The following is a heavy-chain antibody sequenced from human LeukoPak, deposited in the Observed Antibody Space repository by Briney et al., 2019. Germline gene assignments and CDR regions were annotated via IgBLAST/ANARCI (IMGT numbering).Heavy chain of an antibody. CDR3: AGPEDSSGWYGY. D-gene: IGHD6-19*01. V-gene: IGHV3-21*01. CDR2: ISSSSSYI. J-gene: IGHJ4*02. CDR1: GFTFSSYS. Sequence: PGGSLRLSCAASGFTFSSYSMNWVRQAPGKGLEWVSSISSSSSYIYYADSVKGRFTISRDNAKNSLYLQMNSLRAEDTAVYYCAGPEDSSGWYGYWGQGTLVTVSS.